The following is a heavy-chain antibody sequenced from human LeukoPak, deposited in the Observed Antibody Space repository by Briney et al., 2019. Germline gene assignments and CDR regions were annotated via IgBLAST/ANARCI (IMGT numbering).Heavy chain of an antibody. J-gene: IGHJ6*02. CDR3: ASAGLLRYFDWLPQAYGMDV. D-gene: IGHD3-9*01. CDR1: GFTFRSYS. CDR2: ISSSSSTI. V-gene: IGHV3-48*02. Sequence: GGSLRLSCAASGFTFRSYSMNWVRQAPGKGLEGGSYISSSSSTIYYADSVQGRFTISRDNAKNSLYLPMNRLRDEDTAVSSCASAGLLRYFDWLPQAYGMDVWGQGTTVTVSS.